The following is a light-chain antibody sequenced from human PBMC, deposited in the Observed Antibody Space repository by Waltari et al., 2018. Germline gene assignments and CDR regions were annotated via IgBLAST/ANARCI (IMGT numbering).Light chain of an antibody. Sequence: QSALTQPASVSASPGQSISITCTGTRSDLGSYDLVAWYQQHPDKAPKLIIYEVDKRPSGVSDRFSGSKSGNTASLTISGLQAEDEALYFCSSYSYSSAWPFGGGTLVTVL. CDR3: SSYSYSSAWP. V-gene: IGLV2-23*02. CDR1: RSDLGSYDL. J-gene: IGLJ3*02. CDR2: EVD.